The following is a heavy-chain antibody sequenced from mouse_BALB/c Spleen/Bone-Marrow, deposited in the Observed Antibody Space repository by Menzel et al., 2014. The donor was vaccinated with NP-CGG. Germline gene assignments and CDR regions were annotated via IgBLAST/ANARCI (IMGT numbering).Heavy chain of an antibody. CDR3: ARDHVVGY. V-gene: IGHV5-6-3*01. J-gene: IGHJ3*01. CDR1: GFTFSTYG. Sequence: VQLQQSGGGLVQPGGSLKLSCAASGFTFSTYGMSWVRQTPDKRLELVASINNNGGSTYYPDSVKGRFTISRDNAKNTLYLQMSSLKSEDTGMYYCARDHVVGYWGQGTLVTVSA. CDR2: INNNGGST.